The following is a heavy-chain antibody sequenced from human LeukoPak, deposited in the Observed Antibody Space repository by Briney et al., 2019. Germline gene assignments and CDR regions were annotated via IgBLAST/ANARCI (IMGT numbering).Heavy chain of an antibody. J-gene: IGHJ6*03. V-gene: IGHV1-18*01. CDR1: GYTFTNYG. Sequence: GASVKVSCKASGYTFTNYGISWVRQAPGQGLEWMGWISGYNGNTNYAQKFQGRITMTTDTSTSTGYMELRSLRSDDTAVYYCARDTDYYYYMDVWGKGTTVTVSS. CDR3: ARDTDYYYYMDV. CDR2: ISGYNGNT.